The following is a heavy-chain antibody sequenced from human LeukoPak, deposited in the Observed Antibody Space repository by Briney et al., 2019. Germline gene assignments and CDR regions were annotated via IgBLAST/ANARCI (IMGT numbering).Heavy chain of an antibody. J-gene: IGHJ4*02. CDR3: AKGEKDFWSGHSIPDFDY. V-gene: IGHV3-30*02. Sequence: GGSLRLSCAASGFTFSSYGMHWVRQAPGKGQELVAFIRYNGSNKYYADSVKGRFTISTDNSKNTLYLQMNSLRAEDTAVYYCAKGEKDFWSGHSIPDFDYWGQGTLVTVSS. D-gene: IGHD3-3*01. CDR2: IRYNGSNK. CDR1: GFTFSSYG.